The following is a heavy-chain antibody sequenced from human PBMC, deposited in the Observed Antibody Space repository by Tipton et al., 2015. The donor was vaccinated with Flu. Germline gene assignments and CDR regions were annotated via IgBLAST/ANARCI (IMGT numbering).Heavy chain of an antibody. CDR1: GYTFTSYD. D-gene: IGHD5-12*01. V-gene: IGHV1-8*01. CDR3: ARGPMGATSHYYYYGMDV. CDR2: MNPNSGNT. Sequence: QLVQSGAEVKKPGASVKVSCKASGYTFTSYDINWVRQATGQGLEWMGWMNPNSGNTGYAQKFQGRVTMTRNTSISTAYMELSSLRSEDTAVYYCARGPMGATSHYYYYGMDVWGQGATVTVSS. J-gene: IGHJ6*02.